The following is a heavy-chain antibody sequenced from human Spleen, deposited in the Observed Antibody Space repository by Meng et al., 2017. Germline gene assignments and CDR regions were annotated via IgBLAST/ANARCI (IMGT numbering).Heavy chain of an antibody. V-gene: IGHV1-2*02. D-gene: IGHD3-10*01. CDR2: ISPNTGGT. CDR1: GHTFTDYY. J-gene: IGHJ4*02. Sequence: ASVKVSCKGSGHTFTDYYIQWVRQAPGQGLEWMGWISPNTGGTNNAQKFQGRVTMTRDTSINTVYMELSRLRSDDTAVYYCARGRGAYWGQGTLVTVSS. CDR3: ARGRGAY.